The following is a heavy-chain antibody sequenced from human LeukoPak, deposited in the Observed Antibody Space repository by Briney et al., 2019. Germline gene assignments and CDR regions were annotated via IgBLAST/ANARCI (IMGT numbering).Heavy chain of an antibody. J-gene: IGHJ4*02. Sequence: GGSLRLSCAASGFTFSSYDMHWVRQATGKGLEWVSAIGTAGDTYYPGSVKGRFTISRENAKNSLYLQMNSLRAGDTAVYYCARGRGYSYGPTDWGQGTLVTVSS. CDR1: GFTFSSYD. D-gene: IGHD5-18*01. CDR3: ARGRGYSYGPTD. CDR2: IGTAGDT. V-gene: IGHV3-13*01.